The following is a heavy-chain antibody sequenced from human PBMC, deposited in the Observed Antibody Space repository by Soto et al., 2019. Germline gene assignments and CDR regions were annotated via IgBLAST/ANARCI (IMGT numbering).Heavy chain of an antibody. J-gene: IGHJ5*01. D-gene: IGHD1-1*01. Sequence: GTPSLTLPLFRGSRRGPDLWDLVRQSPDKGLKWIAEVHISGHSNYNPSLRSRVSVSIDSSKSQFYLNLNSVTAADTAIYYCARVRQGCSANNCYFDPWGQGTQVTVSS. CDR1: RGSRRGPDL. CDR3: ARVRQGCSANNCYFDP. V-gene: IGHV4-4*02. CDR2: VHISGHS.